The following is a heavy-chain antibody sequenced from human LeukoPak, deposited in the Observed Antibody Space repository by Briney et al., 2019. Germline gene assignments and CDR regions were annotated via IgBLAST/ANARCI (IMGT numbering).Heavy chain of an antibody. Sequence: ASVKVSCKPSGYTFTGYYSHWVRQAPGQGLEWMGWINPNTGATIYAEKFQGRVTMARDTSIDTAYMEMRSLRSDDTAVYYCARDRVGSGWPRPWYFEFWGQGTLITVSS. CDR3: ARDRVGSGWPRPWYFEF. CDR2: INPNTGAT. V-gene: IGHV1-2*02. D-gene: IGHD6-19*01. J-gene: IGHJ4*02. CDR1: GYTFTGYY.